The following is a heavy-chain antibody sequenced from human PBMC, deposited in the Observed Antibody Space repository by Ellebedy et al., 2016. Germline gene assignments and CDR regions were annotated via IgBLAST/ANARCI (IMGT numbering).Heavy chain of an antibody. Sequence: GESLKISCETSGFTFSRHEMSWVRQAPGKGLEWVAMLQQDGGQKFYVDSVKGRFTISRDNARNSLYLQINSLRAEDTALYHCARESGTNAFDVWGQGTMVTVSS. CDR1: GFTFSRHE. CDR3: ARESGTNAFDV. J-gene: IGHJ3*01. D-gene: IGHD3-10*01. V-gene: IGHV3-7*03. CDR2: LQQDGGQK.